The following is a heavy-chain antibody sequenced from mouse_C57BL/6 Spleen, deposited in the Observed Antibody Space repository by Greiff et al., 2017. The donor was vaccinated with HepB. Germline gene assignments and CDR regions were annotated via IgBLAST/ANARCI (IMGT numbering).Heavy chain of an antibody. CDR1: GYTFTSYW. V-gene: IGHV1-64*01. Sequence: QVQLQQPGAELVKPGASVKLSCKASGYTFTSYWMHWVKQRPGQGLEWIGMIHPNSGSTNYNEKFKSKATLTVDKSSSTAYMQLSSLTSEDSAVYYCARWASLHSFDYWGQGTTLTVSS. CDR2: IHPNSGST. CDR3: ARWASLHSFDY. J-gene: IGHJ2*01. D-gene: IGHD6-1*01.